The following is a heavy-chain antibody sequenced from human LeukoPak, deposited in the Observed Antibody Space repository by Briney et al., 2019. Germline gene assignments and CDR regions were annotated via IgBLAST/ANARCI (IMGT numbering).Heavy chain of an antibody. D-gene: IGHD1-14*01. CDR1: GYTFTGYY. V-gene: IGHV1-2*02. CDR2: INPNSGGT. J-gene: IGHJ6*02. CDR3: VRDYRNYYYYYGMDV. Sequence: ASVKVSCKASGYTFTGYYMHWVRQAPGQGLEWMGWINPNSGGTNYAQKFQGRVTMTRDTSISTAYMELSRLRSDDTAVYYCVRDYRNYYYYYGMDVWGQGTTVTVSS.